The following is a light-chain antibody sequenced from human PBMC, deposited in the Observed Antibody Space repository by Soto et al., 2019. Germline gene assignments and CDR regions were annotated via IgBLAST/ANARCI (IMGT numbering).Light chain of an antibody. V-gene: IGKV1-27*01. CDR3: QKYNSAPRT. J-gene: IGKJ1*01. CDR1: QGIIDY. CDR2: AAS. Sequence: DIQMTQSPSSLAASVGDRVTITCRASQGIIDYLAWYQQKPGKAPKLLIYAASTLKSGVPSRFSGSGAGTDFTLTITSLQPEDVATYYCQKYNSAPRTFGQWTKVEIK.